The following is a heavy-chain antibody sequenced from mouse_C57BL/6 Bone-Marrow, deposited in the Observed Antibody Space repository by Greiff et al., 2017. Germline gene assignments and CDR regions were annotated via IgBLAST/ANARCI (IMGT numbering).Heavy chain of an antibody. V-gene: IGHV1-62-2*01. CDR1: GYTFTDYT. Sequence: QVQLQQSGAELVKPGASVKLSCKASGYTFTDYTIHWVKQRSGQGLEWLGWFYPGSGSIKYNAKFKDKATLTADTSYSTVYMVLSRLTSEDSAVYCCAIHEEGERTLVATGGCDYWGQGTTLTVSS. CDR3: AIHEEGERTLVATGGCDY. CDR2: FYPGSGSI. J-gene: IGHJ2*01. D-gene: IGHD1-1*01.